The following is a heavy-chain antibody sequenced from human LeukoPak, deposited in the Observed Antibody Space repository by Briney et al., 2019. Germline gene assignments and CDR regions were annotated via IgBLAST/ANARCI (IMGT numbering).Heavy chain of an antibody. CDR1: GYTFTSYG. J-gene: IGHJ5*02. CDR3: ARDNSVGDIAWWFDP. Sequence: ASVKVSCKASGYTFTSYGIGWVRQAPGQGLEWMGWTSAYNGNTNYAQKLQGRVTMTRDMSTTTDYMELSSLRSEDTAVYYCARDNSVGDIAWWFDPWGQGTLVTVSS. D-gene: IGHD3-16*02. CDR2: TSAYNGNT. V-gene: IGHV1-18*01.